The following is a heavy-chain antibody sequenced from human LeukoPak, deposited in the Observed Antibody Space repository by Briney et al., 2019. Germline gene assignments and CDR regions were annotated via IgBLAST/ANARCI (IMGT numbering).Heavy chain of an antibody. Sequence: SETLSLTCTVSGGPISSYYWSWIRQPPGKGLEWIGYIYYSGSTNYNPSLKSRVTISVDTSKNQFSLKLSSVTAADTAVYYCARDRLRPAGATPYYYYYGMDVWGQGTTVTVSS. J-gene: IGHJ6*02. CDR3: ARDRLRPAGATPYYYYYGMDV. D-gene: IGHD1-26*01. CDR1: GGPISSYY. CDR2: IYYSGST. V-gene: IGHV4-59*01.